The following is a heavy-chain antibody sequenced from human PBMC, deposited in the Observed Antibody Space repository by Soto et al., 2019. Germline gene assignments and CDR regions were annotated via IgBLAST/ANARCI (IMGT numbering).Heavy chain of an antibody. Sequence: GGSLRLSCEGSGFTFSSYSMNWVRQAPGKGLEWVSSISGSGGYIYYADSVKGRFTISRDNAKNSLYLQMTSLRDEDTALYYCARDRQSTPWYAADYWGQGSLVTVSS. V-gene: IGHV3-21*01. CDR2: ISGSGGYI. CDR1: GFTFSSYS. J-gene: IGHJ4*02. CDR3: ARDRQSTPWYAADY. D-gene: IGHD6-13*01.